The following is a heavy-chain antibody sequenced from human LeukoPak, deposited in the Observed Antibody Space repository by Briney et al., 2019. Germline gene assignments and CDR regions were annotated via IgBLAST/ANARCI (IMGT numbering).Heavy chain of an antibody. Sequence: GGSLRLSCAVSGFTCSRCWMNWVRQAPGKGLEWVATVNEGGTAKFYVDSVKGRFTIFRDNTRSSLDLQMNSLTVEDTAMYYCEAPATAWGQGTLVTVSS. CDR1: GFTCSRCW. CDR2: VNEGGTAK. V-gene: IGHV3-7*01. J-gene: IGHJ5*02. CDR3: EAPATA.